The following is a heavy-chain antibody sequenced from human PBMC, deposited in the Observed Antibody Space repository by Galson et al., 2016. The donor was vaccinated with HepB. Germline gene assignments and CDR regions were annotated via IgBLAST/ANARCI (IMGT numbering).Heavy chain of an antibody. D-gene: IGHD1-26*01. CDR2: ISYSGST. V-gene: IGHV4-39*01. CDR3: ARPRLTTGSPYNSFDP. J-gene: IGHJ5*02. Sequence: SETLSLTCTVSGVSISSSSNYWGCIRQPPGKGLEWIGRISYSGSTYYNPSLKSRVTLSVDTSKNQFSLKLTSVTAADTAVYYCARPRLTTGSPYNSFDPWGQGTLVTVSS. CDR1: GVSISSSSNY.